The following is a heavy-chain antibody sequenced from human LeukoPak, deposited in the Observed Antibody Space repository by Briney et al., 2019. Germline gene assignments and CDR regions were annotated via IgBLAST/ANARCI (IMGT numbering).Heavy chain of an antibody. CDR2: IRYDGSNK. CDR1: GFTFSSYG. V-gene: IGHV3-30*02. D-gene: IGHD3-10*01. CDR3: ARDRSSGSYFYY. Sequence: GGSLRLSCAASGFTFSSYGMHWVRQAPGKGLEWVAFIRYDGSNKYYADSVKGRFTISRDNSKNTLYLQMNSLRAEDTAVYYCARDRSSGSYFYYWGQGTLVTVSS. J-gene: IGHJ4*02.